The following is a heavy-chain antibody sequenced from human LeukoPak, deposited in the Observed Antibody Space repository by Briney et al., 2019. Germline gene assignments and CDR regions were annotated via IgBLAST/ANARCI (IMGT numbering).Heavy chain of an antibody. J-gene: IGHJ4*02. CDR2: ISTSGSNA. CDR1: GFTLCIYA. V-gene: IGHV3-23*01. D-gene: IGHD6-25*01. Sequence: PGGSLSLSCAASGFTLCIYAMTCVRHAPGERLECVSFISTSGSNAYYTDPVKGRFTISRDNSENTLNLQMNSLRAGDTAVYCCAKRYCRGSSGSLIDYWGQGALVTVSP. CDR3: AKRYCRGSSGSLIDY.